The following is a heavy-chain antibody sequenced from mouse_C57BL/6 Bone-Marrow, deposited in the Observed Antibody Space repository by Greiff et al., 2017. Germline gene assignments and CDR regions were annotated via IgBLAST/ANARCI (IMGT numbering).Heavy chain of an antibody. CDR1: GYTFTSYW. CDR2: IDPNSGGT. Sequence: QVQLKQPGAELVKPGASVKLSCKASGYTFTSYWMHWVKQRPGRGLEWIGRIDPNSGGTKYNEKFKSKATLTVDKPSSTAYMQLSSLTSEDSAVYYCARSRTYYYGSSSYYYAMDYWGQGTSVTVSS. CDR3: ARSRTYYYGSSSYYYAMDY. V-gene: IGHV1-72*01. J-gene: IGHJ4*01. D-gene: IGHD1-1*01.